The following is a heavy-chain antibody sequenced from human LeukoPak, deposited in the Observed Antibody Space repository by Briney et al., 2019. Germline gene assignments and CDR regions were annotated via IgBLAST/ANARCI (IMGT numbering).Heavy chain of an antibody. CDR1: GGSISSSSYY. CDR2: IYYSGST. Sequence: PSETLSLTCTVSGGSISSSSYYWGWIRQPPGKGLEWIGSIYYSGSTYYNPSLKSRVTISVDTSKNQFSLKLSSVTAADTAVYYCAASTWVYYYMDVWGKGTTVTVSS. CDR3: AASTWVYYYMDV. V-gene: IGHV4-39*01. D-gene: IGHD7-27*01. J-gene: IGHJ6*03.